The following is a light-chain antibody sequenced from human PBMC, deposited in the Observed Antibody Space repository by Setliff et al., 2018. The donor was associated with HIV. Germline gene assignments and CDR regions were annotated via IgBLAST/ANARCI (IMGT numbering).Light chain of an antibody. CDR1: SSDVGGYSY. J-gene: IGLJ1*01. Sequence: QSALTQPASVSGSPGQSITISCTGTSSDVGGYSYVSWYQQHPGKAPKLIIDEVRNRPSGVSNRFSGSKSGNTASLTISGLQAEDEADYYCSSYAISNTLPFGTGTKVTVL. CDR2: EVR. V-gene: IGLV2-14*01. CDR3: SSYAISNTLP.